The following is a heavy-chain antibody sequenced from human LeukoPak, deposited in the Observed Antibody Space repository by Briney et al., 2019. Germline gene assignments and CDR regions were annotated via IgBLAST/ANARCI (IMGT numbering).Heavy chain of an antibody. Sequence: GASLRLSCAASGFTFSSYAMSWVRQAPGKGLGWVAALSGGGGSTYYADSVKGRFTISTDNSKTPMSLQMNSLRADDTAVYYCASDSCDYHWYFDLWGRGTLVTVSS. CDR3: ASDSCDYHWYFDL. CDR1: GFTFSSYA. D-gene: IGHD4-17*01. CDR2: LSGGGGST. J-gene: IGHJ2*01. V-gene: IGHV3-23*01.